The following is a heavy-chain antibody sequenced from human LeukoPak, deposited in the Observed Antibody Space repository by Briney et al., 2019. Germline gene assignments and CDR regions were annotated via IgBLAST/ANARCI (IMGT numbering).Heavy chain of an antibody. V-gene: IGHV3-23*01. J-gene: IGHJ4*02. CDR1: GFTFSSYA. CDR2: INDRGDDT. Sequence: GGSLRLSCATSGFTFSSYAMSWVRQAPGKGLEWVSSINDRGDDTYYADSVRGRFTSSRDDSRNTVYLQMNSLRPDDTAVYYCAKESPYYSDRDYYFDYWGQGTLVTVSS. D-gene: IGHD3-10*01. CDR3: AKESPYYSDRDYYFDY.